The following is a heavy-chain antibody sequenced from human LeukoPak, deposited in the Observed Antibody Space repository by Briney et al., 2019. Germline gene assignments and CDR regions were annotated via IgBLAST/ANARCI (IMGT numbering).Heavy chain of an antibody. J-gene: IGHJ5*02. V-gene: IGHV1-24*01. CDR3: ATGPRIAAAAVFDP. D-gene: IGHD6-13*01. Sequence: ASVTVSCKVSGYTLTELSMHWVRQAPGKGLEWMGGFDPEDGETIYAQKFQGRVTMTEDTSTDTAYMELSSLRSEDTAVYYCATGPRIAAAAVFDPWGQGTLVTVSS. CDR1: GYTLTELS. CDR2: FDPEDGET.